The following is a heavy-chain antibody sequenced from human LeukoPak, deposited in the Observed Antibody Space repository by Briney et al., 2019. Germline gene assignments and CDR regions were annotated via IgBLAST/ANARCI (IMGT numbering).Heavy chain of an antibody. J-gene: IGHJ4*02. V-gene: IGHV3-23*01. CDR1: GFTFSSYA. Sequence: GGSLRLSCAASGFTFSSYAMSWVRQAPGKGLEWVSAISGSGGSTYYADSVKGRFTISRDNSKNTLYLQMNSLRAEDTAVYYCARLYCSGGSCYFDYWGQGTLVTVSS. CDR3: ARLYCSGGSCYFDY. D-gene: IGHD2-15*01. CDR2: ISGSGGST.